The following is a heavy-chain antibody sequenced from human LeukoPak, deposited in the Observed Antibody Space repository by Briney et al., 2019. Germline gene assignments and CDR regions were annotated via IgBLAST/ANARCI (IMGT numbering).Heavy chain of an antibody. Sequence: PSETLSLTCTVSGASMSSHYWNWIRQPPGKGLEWVGYIHYSAGTIYNPSLESRVTISVDRSKSQFSLKLGSVTAADTAVYFCARVSVFAEAQGYLAMVVGGQGTTVIASS. CDR2: IHYSAGT. V-gene: IGHV4-59*11. D-gene: IGHD3-3*01. CDR1: GASMSSHY. J-gene: IGHJ6*02. CDR3: ARVSVFAEAQGYLAMVV.